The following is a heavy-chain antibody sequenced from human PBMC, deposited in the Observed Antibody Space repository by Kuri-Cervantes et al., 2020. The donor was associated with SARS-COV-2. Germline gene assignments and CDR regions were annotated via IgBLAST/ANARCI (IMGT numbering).Heavy chain of an antibody. CDR1: GGSFSGYY. CDR3: ARVGGNYYDSYLFDP. Sequence: SETLSLTCAVYGGSFSGYYWSWIRQPPGKGLEWIGEINHSGGTNYNPSLKSRVTISVDTSKNQFSLKLSSVTAADTAVYYCARVGGNYYDSYLFDPWGQGTLVTVSS. D-gene: IGHD3-22*01. V-gene: IGHV4-34*01. J-gene: IGHJ5*02. CDR2: INHSGGT.